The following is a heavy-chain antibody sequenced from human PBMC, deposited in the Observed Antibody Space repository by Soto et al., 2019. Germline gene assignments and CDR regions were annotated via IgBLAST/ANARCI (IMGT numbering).Heavy chain of an antibody. D-gene: IGHD1-26*01. CDR1: GFTFSNSW. J-gene: IGHJ1*01. CDR3: ARELIVGPAEYFQH. CDR2: INQDGSEK. Sequence: VGSLRLSCAVSGFTFSNSWMSWVRQTPGKGLEWVANINQDGSEKYYVDPVKGRFTISRDNAKNSLYLQMNSLRAEDTAVYYCARELIVGPAEYFQHWGQGTLVTVSS. V-gene: IGHV3-7*01.